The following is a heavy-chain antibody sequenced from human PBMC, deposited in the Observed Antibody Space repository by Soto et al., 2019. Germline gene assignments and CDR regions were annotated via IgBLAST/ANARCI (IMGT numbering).Heavy chain of an antibody. V-gene: IGHV3-30-3*01. J-gene: IGHJ3*02. D-gene: IGHD2-8*01. CDR3: ARVGCTNGVCGMVGAFDI. Sequence: PGGSLRLSCAASGFTFSSYAMHWVRQAPGKGLEWVAVISYDGSNKYYADSVKGRFTISRDNSKNTLYLQMNSLRAEDTAVYYCARVGCTNGVCGMVGAFDIWGQGTMVTVSS. CDR1: GFTFSSYA. CDR2: ISYDGSNK.